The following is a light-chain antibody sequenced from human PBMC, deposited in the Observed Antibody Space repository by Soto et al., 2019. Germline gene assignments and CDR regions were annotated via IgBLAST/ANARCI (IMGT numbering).Light chain of an antibody. V-gene: IGKV3-20*01. CDR3: QQYGNSRWT. J-gene: IGKJ1*01. CDR1: QSVTSSY. CDR2: GTS. Sequence: PGARATLSCTTSQSVTSSYLAWYKQTPGQAPRLLIYGTSNRATGIPDRFSGSGSGTDLTLTISRLEPEDFAVYYCQQYGNSRWTFGQGTRWIS.